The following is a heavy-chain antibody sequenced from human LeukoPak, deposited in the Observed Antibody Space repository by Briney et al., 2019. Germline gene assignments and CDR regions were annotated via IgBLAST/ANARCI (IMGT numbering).Heavy chain of an antibody. D-gene: IGHD5-24*01. CDR1: GFTFSTNA. J-gene: IGHJ4*02. CDR2: ISYDGSAK. Sequence: HPGGSLRLSCAASGFTFSTNAMHWVRQAPGKGLEWVAVISYDGSAKYYADSVKGRFTISRDNPKNTLYLQMNSLRPEDTAVYYCARSPLDGYNYLDYWGQGTLVTVSS. CDR3: ARSPLDGYNYLDY. V-gene: IGHV3-30*04.